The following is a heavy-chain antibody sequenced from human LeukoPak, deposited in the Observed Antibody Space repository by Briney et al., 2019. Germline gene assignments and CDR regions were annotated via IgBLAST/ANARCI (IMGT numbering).Heavy chain of an antibody. Sequence: GGSLRLSCAASGFTFSSYAMSWVRQAPGKGLEWVSSITGSGDDSNHADSVKGRFTVSRDHSKNTLYLQMNSLALEDTAVYYCAKLVDYCEGRTCFTTYYYTDIWGKGTTVTVSS. CDR1: GFTFSSYA. J-gene: IGHJ6*03. V-gene: IGHV3-23*01. CDR3: AKLVDYCEGRTCFTTYYYTDI. D-gene: IGHD4-17*01. CDR2: ITGSGDDS.